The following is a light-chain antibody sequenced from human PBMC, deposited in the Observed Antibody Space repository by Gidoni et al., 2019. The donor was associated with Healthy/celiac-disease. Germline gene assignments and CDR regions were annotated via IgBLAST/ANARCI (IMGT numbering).Light chain of an antibody. CDR1: QRVSSY. V-gene: IGKV3-11*01. J-gene: IGKJ4*01. Sequence: EIVLTQSPATLSLSPGERATLSCRASQRVSSYLAWYQQKPGQSPRLLIYDASNRATGIPARFSGSGSGTDFTPTISSLEPEDFAVYYCQQRSNWPLTFXGXTKVEIK. CDR2: DAS. CDR3: QQRSNWPLT.